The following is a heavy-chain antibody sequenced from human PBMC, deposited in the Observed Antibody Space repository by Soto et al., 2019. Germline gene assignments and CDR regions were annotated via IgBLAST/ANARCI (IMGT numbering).Heavy chain of an antibody. CDR2: IDPSDSYT. D-gene: IGHD3-16*02. V-gene: IGHV5-10-1*01. Sequence: PGESLKISCKGSGYSFTSYWISWVRQMPGKGLEWMGRIDPSDSYTNYSPSFQGRVTISADKSISTAYLQWSSLKASDTAMYYCARRPRLGYLDYYGMDVWGQGTTVTVSS. CDR3: ARRPRLGYLDYYGMDV. J-gene: IGHJ6*02. CDR1: GYSFTSYW.